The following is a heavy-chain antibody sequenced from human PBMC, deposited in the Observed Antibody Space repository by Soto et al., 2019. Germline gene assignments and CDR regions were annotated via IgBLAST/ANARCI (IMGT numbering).Heavy chain of an antibody. Sequence: GGSLRLSCAASGFTFSSYSMNWVRQAPGKGLEWVSYISSSSSTIYYADSVKGRFTISRDNAKNSLYLQMNSLRAEDTAVYYCAKTTYYYDSSGYPTTYYFDYWGQGTLVTVSS. J-gene: IGHJ4*02. V-gene: IGHV3-48*01. CDR3: AKTTYYYDSSGYPTTYYFDY. D-gene: IGHD3-22*01. CDR1: GFTFSSYS. CDR2: ISSSSSTI.